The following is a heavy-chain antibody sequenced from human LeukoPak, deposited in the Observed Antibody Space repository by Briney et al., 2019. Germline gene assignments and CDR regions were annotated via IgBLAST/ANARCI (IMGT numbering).Heavy chain of an antibody. CDR1: DDSFSSHY. Sequence: SETLSLTCAVSDDSFSSHYWTWIRQPPGKGLEWIGYISYIGSTNYNPSLKSRVTISIDTSRNQFSLRLSSVTATDTAVYYCARDLVTVTKGFDIWGQGTMVSVSS. D-gene: IGHD4-17*01. J-gene: IGHJ3*02. CDR2: ISYIGST. V-gene: IGHV4-59*11. CDR3: ARDLVTVTKGFDI.